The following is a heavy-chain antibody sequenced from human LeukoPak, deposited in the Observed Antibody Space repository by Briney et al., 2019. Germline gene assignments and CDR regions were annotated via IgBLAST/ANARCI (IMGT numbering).Heavy chain of an antibody. CDR2: INPNSGGT. V-gene: IGHV1-2*02. J-gene: IGHJ4*02. D-gene: IGHD2-2*01. CDR3: ARDVGEYCSSINCYASHY. Sequence: ASVKASCKASGYTFTGYYMHWVRQAPGQGLEWMGWINPNSGGTNYAQKFQGRVTMTRDMSITTAYMELSSLRSDDTAVYYCARDVGEYCSSINCYASHYWGQGTLVTVSS. CDR1: GYTFTGYY.